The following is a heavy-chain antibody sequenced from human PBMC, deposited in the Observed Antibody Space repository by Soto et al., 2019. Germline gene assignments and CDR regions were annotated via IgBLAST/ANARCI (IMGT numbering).Heavy chain of an antibody. D-gene: IGHD3-9*01. V-gene: IGHV3-49*03. J-gene: IGHJ4*02. CDR1: GFTFGDYA. Sequence: GGSLRLSCTVSGFTFGDYAMSWFRQAPGKGLEWVGFIRSKTYGGTTEYAASVKGRFTISRDDSKSIAYLQMNSLKTEDTALYYCTRGQLRYFDSLLYLDYFDYWGQGTLVTVSS. CDR2: IRSKTYGGTT. CDR3: TRGQLRYFDSLLYLDYFDY.